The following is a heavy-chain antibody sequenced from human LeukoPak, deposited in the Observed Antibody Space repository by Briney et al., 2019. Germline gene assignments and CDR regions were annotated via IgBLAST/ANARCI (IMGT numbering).Heavy chain of an antibody. V-gene: IGHV3-11*01. D-gene: IGHD2-21*02. CDR2: ISSSGSTI. J-gene: IGHJ3*02. CDR3: AREYNCGGDCMTFDI. CDR1: GFTFSDYY. Sequence: PGGSLRLSCAASGFTFSDYYMSWIRQAPGKGLEWVSYISSSGSTIYYADSVKGRFTISRDNAKSSLYLQMNSLRAEDTAVYYCAREYNCGGDCMTFDIWGQGTMVTVSS.